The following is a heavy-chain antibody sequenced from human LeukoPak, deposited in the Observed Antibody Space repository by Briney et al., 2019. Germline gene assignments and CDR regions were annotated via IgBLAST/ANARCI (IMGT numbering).Heavy chain of an antibody. CDR3: AQYTSGWYSVYDF. D-gene: IGHD6-19*01. J-gene: IGHJ4*02. Sequence: PGGSLRLSCAVSGFTLSSYAMSWVRQAPGKGLEWVSGISASGNSTYFADSVKGRFALSRDISKNTLYLQMNSLRVDDTGVYYCAQYTSGWYSVYDFWGRGTLVTVSS. CDR2: ISASGNST. V-gene: IGHV3-23*01. CDR1: GFTLSSYA.